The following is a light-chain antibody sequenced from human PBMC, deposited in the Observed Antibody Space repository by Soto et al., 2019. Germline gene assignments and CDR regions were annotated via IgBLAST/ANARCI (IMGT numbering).Light chain of an antibody. J-gene: IGKJ1*01. V-gene: IGKV3-15*01. CDR3: EQYNNCHRT. Sequence: IVMTQSPATLSVSPGERVTLSCRASQSIITKLAWYPHKPCQAHSLLIYGAYSRATGIPAKFSGSGSGTELTVTISSLQSEDFAVYYWEQYNNCHRTFGHGTNVEI. CDR2: GAY. CDR1: QSIITK.